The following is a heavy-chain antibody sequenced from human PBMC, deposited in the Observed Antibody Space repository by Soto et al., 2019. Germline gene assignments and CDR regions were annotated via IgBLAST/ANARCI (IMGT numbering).Heavy chain of an antibody. V-gene: IGHV1-2*04. D-gene: IGHD2-15*01. CDR1: GYTFTGYY. Sequence: EASVEVSCKASGYTFTGYYMHWVRQAPGQGLEWMGWINPNSGGTNYAQKFQGWVTMTRDTSISTAYMELSRLRSDDTAVYYCARGYCSGGSCYSGSDYYYYYMDVWGKGTTVTVSS. J-gene: IGHJ6*03. CDR2: INPNSGGT. CDR3: ARGYCSGGSCYSGSDYYYYYMDV.